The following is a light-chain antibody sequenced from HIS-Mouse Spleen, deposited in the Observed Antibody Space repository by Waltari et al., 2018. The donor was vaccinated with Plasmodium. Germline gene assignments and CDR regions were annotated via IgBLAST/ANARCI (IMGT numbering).Light chain of an antibody. J-gene: IGLJ3*02. CDR3: CSYAGSSTNWV. V-gene: IGLV2-23*01. CDR2: EGS. Sequence: QSALTQPPSVSGSPGQSITISCTGTSSDVGSYNLVSGYQQHPCKAPKLMIYEGSKRPSVVSNRFSGSKSGNTASLTISGLQAEDEADYYCCSYAGSSTNWVFGGGTKLTVL. CDR1: SSDVGSYNL.